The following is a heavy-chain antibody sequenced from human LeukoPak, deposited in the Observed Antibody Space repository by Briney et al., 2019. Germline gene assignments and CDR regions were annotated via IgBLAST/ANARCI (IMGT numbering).Heavy chain of an antibody. J-gene: IGHJ4*02. V-gene: IGHV4-59*01. Sequence: PSETLSLTCTVSGGSISIYYWSWIRQPPGKGLEWIGYVYNSGSTDYNPSLKSRVTISADTSKNQFSLRLSSVTAADTAVYYCVRDRELNYRGQGTLVTVSS. D-gene: IGHD3-10*01. CDR3: VRDRELNY. CDR1: GGSISIYY. CDR2: VYNSGST.